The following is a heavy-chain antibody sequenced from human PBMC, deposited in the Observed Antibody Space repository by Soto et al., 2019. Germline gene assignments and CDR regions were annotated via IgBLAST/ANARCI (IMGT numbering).Heavy chain of an antibody. Sequence: SETLSLTCAVYGGSFSGYYWSWIRQPPGKGLEWIGEINHSGSTNYNPSIKSRVTISVDTSKNQFSLKLSSVTAADTDVYYCARGLSYSSSRYFDYWGQGTLVTVSS. CDR3: ARGLSYSSSRYFDY. J-gene: IGHJ4*02. CDR2: INHSGST. V-gene: IGHV4-34*01. D-gene: IGHD6-13*01. CDR1: GGSFSGYY.